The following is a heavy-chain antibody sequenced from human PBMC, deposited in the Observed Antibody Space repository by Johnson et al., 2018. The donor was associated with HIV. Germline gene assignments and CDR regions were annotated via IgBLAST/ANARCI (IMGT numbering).Heavy chain of an antibody. Sequence: QVQLVESGGGVVQPGRSLRLSCAASGFTFSSYAMHWVRQAPGKGLEWVAVISYDGTNKYYADSVKGRFTISRDNSKNTLYLQMNSLRAEDTAVYYCARQFRSVGAPDAFDIWDQGTMVTVSS. V-gene: IGHV3-30-3*01. CDR3: ARQFRSVGAPDAFDI. CDR2: ISYDGTNK. J-gene: IGHJ3*02. D-gene: IGHD1-26*01. CDR1: GFTFSSYA.